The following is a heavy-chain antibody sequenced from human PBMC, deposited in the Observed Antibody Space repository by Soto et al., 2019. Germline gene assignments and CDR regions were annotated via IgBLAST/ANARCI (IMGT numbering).Heavy chain of an antibody. CDR3: GRVTPYGSGSYYNAGGMDV. V-gene: IGHV4-59*01. D-gene: IGHD3-10*01. CDR1: GVSISSYY. J-gene: IGHJ6*02. CDR2: VYYSEST. Sequence: SETLSLTCTVSGVSISSYYWSWIRQPPGKGLEWIGYVYYSESTKHNPSLKSRVTISIDTSKNQFSLNLSAVTAADTAVYYCGRVTPYGSGSYYNAGGMDVWGQGTTVTVSS.